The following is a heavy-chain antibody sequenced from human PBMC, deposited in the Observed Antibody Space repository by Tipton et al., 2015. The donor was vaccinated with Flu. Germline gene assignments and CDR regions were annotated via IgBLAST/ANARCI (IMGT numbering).Heavy chain of an antibody. V-gene: IGHV4-59*08. CDR2: IYYSGTT. CDR1: NGSIISYY. J-gene: IGHJ4*02. D-gene: IGHD3-16*01. CDR3: ARHSRTRPFAL. Sequence: LRLSCTVSNGSIISYYWSWIRQPPGKGLEWIGYIYYSGTTDYNPSLKSRVSRSVDTSTNQFSLRLRSVTAADTAVYYCARHSRTRPFALWGQGSLVTVSS.